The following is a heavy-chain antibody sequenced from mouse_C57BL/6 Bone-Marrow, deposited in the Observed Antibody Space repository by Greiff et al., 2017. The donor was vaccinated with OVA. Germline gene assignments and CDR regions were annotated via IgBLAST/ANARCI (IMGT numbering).Heavy chain of an antibody. Sequence: VQLQQPGAELVKPGASVKLSCKASGYTFPSYGMHWVKQRPGQGLEWIGMIHPNSGSTNYNEKFKSKATLTVDKSSSTAYMQLSSLTSEDSAVYYCARRGITTVVATRYFDVWGTGTTVTVSS. CDR1: GYTFPSYG. D-gene: IGHD1-1*01. CDR3: ARRGITTVVATRYFDV. V-gene: IGHV1-64*01. J-gene: IGHJ1*03. CDR2: IHPNSGST.